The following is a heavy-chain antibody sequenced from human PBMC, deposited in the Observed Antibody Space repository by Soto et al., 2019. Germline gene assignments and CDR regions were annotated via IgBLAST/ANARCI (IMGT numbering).Heavy chain of an antibody. CDR2: INHSGSA. J-gene: IGHJ4*02. V-gene: IGHV4-34*01. D-gene: IGHD6-19*01. CDR3: ARGLITGSHYSGGWYYFDS. Sequence: QVQLQQSGAGLLKPSETLSLTCAVYGESFSGHIWTWIRQTPGKGLQWIGQINHSGSASYNPSLKSRVTISVHTSNSQSSLELSSVTAADTAVYYCARGLITGSHYSGGWYYFDSWGQGTQVTVSS. CDR1: GESFSGHI.